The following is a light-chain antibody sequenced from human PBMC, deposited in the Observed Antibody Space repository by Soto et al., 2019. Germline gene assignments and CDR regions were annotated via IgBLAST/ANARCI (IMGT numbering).Light chain of an antibody. CDR2: GAS. CDR3: QQYNNWPPT. CDR1: QSVSSN. V-gene: IGKV3-15*01. J-gene: IGKJ1*01. Sequence: EIVMTQSPATLSVSPGERATLSCRASQSVSSNLAWYQQKPGQAPRLLIYGASTRATDIPARFSGSGSGTEFTLTISSLQSEDFVVYSCQQYNNWPPTFGQGTKV.